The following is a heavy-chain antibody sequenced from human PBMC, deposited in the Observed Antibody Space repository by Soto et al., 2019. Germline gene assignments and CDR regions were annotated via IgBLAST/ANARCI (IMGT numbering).Heavy chain of an antibody. CDR3: AKARFDIVVVTAPLDY. Sequence: VGSLRLSCAASGFTFSSYGMHWVRQAPGKGLEWVAVISYDGSNKYYADSVKGRFTISRDNSKNTLYLQMNSLRAEDTAVYYCAKARFDIVVVTAPLDYWGQGTLVTVSS. J-gene: IGHJ4*02. CDR1: GFTFSSYG. CDR2: ISYDGSNK. V-gene: IGHV3-30*18. D-gene: IGHD2-21*02.